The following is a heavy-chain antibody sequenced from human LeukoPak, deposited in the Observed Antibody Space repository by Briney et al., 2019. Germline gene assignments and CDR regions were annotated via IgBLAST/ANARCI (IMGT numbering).Heavy chain of an antibody. V-gene: IGHV3-21*01. D-gene: IGHD1-14*01. CDR1: ALTFSSYS. Sequence: PGGSLRLSCAASALTFSSYSMNCVRQAPGKGLECVASISSSSSYTYYADSVNGRLTLDRTNAKHSLYLQISRLRAEDTAVDYCAGHEPYYFYGMVVWGQGTTVTVSS. CDR3: AGHEPYYFYGMVV. J-gene: IGHJ6*02. CDR2: ISSSSSYT.